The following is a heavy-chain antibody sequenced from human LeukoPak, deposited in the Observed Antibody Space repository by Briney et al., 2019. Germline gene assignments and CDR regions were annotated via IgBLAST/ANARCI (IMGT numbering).Heavy chain of an antibody. Sequence: SETLSLTCTVSGDSLTSGSRYWSWIRQPAGKGLEWLGLFYSSTTTTCNPCLESRVTISGDTAKNQFSLKLDSVTAADMAVYFCARCMSELDYGDYAYYYHMDVWGKGPRSPSP. V-gene: IGHV4-61*02. CDR2: FYSSTTT. J-gene: IGHJ6*01. CDR1: GDSLTSGSRY. CDR3: ARCMSELDYGDYAYYYHMDV. D-gene: IGHD4-17*01.